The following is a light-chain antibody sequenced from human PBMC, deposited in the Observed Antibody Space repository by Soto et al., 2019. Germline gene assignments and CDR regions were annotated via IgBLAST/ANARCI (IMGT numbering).Light chain of an antibody. CDR2: DVS. V-gene: IGLV2-14*01. CDR3: SSYTRSSTHV. Sequence: QSALTQPASVSGSPGQSITISCTGTSSDVGGYNYVSWYQQHPGKAPKLMIYDVSNRPSGVSNGFSGSKSGNTASLTISGFQAEDGADYYCSSYTRSSTHVFGTGTKVTVL. CDR1: SSDVGGYNY. J-gene: IGLJ1*01.